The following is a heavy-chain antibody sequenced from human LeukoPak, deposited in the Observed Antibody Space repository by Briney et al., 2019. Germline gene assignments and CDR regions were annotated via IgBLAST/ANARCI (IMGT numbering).Heavy chain of an antibody. V-gene: IGHV1-69*05. J-gene: IGHJ4*01. CDR1: GGTFSSYA. Sequence: GASVKVSCKASGGTFSSYAISWVRQAPGQGLEWMGGIIPIFGTANYAQKFQGRVTITTDESTSTAYMELSSLRSEDTAVYYCAISPLAYCGGGCYLPFDYWGQEPWSPSPQ. CDR2: IIPIFGTA. D-gene: IGHD2-21*02. CDR3: AISPLAYCGGGCYLPFDY.